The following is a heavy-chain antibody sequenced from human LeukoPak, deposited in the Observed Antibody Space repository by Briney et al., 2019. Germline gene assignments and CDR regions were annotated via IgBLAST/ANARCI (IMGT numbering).Heavy chain of an antibody. Sequence: GGSLRLSCAASGFTFSSYGMHWVRQAPGKGLEWVAFIRYDGSNKYYADSVKGRFTISRDNSKNTLYLQMNSLRAEDTAVYYCARDSGSGYGALGYWGQGTLVTVSS. CDR1: GFTFSSYG. V-gene: IGHV3-30*02. J-gene: IGHJ4*02. D-gene: IGHD5-12*01. CDR3: ARDSGSGYGALGY. CDR2: IRYDGSNK.